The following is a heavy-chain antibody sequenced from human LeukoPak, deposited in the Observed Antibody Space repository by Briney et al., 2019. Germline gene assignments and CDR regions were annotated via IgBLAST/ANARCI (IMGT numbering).Heavy chain of an antibody. CDR1: GGSISSSSYY. Sequence: SETLSLTCTVSGGSISSSSYYWGWIRQPPGKGLEWIGSIYYSGSTYYNPSLKSRVTISVDTSKNQFPLKLSSVTAADTAVYYCARPISSSWYGGWFDPWGQGTLVTVSS. D-gene: IGHD6-13*01. CDR3: ARPISSSWYGGWFDP. CDR2: IYYSGST. V-gene: IGHV4-39*01. J-gene: IGHJ5*02.